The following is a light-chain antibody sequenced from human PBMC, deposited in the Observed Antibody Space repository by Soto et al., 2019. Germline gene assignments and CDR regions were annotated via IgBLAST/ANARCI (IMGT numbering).Light chain of an antibody. Sequence: EIVLTQSPGTLSLSPGERATLSCRASQSFSSSYLAWYQQKPGQAPRLLIYGASSRATGIPDRFSGSGSGTHFTLTISSLEPEDFALYYLHHYCSALVTFGPGTIVEVK. V-gene: IGKV3-20*01. CDR2: GAS. CDR1: QSFSSSY. J-gene: IGKJ3*01. CDR3: HHYCSALVT.